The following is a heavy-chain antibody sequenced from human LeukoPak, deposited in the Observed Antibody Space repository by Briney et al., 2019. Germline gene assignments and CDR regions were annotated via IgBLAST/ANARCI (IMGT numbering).Heavy chain of an antibody. CDR3: ARRAGDYSHPYDY. J-gene: IGHJ4*02. D-gene: IGHD3-22*01. Sequence: PGGSLRLSCAASEFTFSSYAMNWVRQAPGKGLEWVSFIYSGGNTYYADSVKGRFTISRDNSKNTVHLQMNSLRAEDTAMYYCARRAGDYSHPYDYWGQGTLVTVSS. CDR2: IYSGGNT. V-gene: IGHV3-53*01. CDR1: EFTFSSYA.